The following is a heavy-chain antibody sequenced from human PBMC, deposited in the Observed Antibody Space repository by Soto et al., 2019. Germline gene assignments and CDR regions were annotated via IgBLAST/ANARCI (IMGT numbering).Heavy chain of an antibody. CDR1: GYTFTSYG. J-gene: IGHJ4*02. D-gene: IGHD3-22*01. CDR3: ARDQPQYYYDSSGYFDY. Sequence: QVPLVQSGAEVKKPGASVKVSCQASGYTFTSYGISWVRQAPGQGLEWMGWISAYNGNTNYAQKLQGRVTMTTDTSTSTAYMELRSLRSDDTAVYYCARDQPQYYYDSSGYFDYWGQGTRVTVSS. CDR2: ISAYNGNT. V-gene: IGHV1-18*01.